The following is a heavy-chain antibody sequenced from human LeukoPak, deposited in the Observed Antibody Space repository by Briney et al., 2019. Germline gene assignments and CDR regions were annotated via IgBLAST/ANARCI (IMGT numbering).Heavy chain of an antibody. Sequence: GGSLRLSCVVSGLSFSDYGMHWVRQAPGKGLEWVAVIWSDGSNKYYADSVKGRFTISRDNSKNTVYLQMNTLRADDTAVYFCASAAGPFDHWGQGTLVTVSS. D-gene: IGHD6-13*01. CDR2: IWSDGSNK. V-gene: IGHV3-33*01. CDR3: ASAAGPFDH. CDR1: GLSFSDYG. J-gene: IGHJ4*02.